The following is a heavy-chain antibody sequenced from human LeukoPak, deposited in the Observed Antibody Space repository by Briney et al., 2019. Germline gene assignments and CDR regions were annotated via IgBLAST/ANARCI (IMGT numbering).Heavy chain of an antibody. D-gene: IGHD3-22*01. V-gene: IGHV1-2*04. J-gene: IGHJ4*02. CDR2: IDPNSGGT. CDR3: ARDRTDDSSGYPYFDY. Sequence: ASVKVSCKASGYTFTGYYMHWVRQAPGQGLEWMGWIDPNSGGTNYAQKFQGWVTMTRDTSISTAYMVLSRLRSDDTAVYYCARDRTDDSSGYPYFDYWGQGTLVTVSS. CDR1: GYTFTGYY.